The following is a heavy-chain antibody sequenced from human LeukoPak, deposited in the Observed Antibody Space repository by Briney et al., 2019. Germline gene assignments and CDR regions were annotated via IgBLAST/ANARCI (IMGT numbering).Heavy chain of an antibody. CDR3: ARGWRGNWFDP. Sequence: GASVKVSCKASGGTFISYAISWVRQAPGQGLEWMGGIIPIFGTANYAQKFQGRVTITADESTSTAYMELSSVTAADTAVYYCARGWRGNWFDPWGQGTLVTVSS. J-gene: IGHJ5*02. D-gene: IGHD3-3*01. V-gene: IGHV1-69*13. CDR2: IIPIFGTA. CDR1: GGTFISYA.